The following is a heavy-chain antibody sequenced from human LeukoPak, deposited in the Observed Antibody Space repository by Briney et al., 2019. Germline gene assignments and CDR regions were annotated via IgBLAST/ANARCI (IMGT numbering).Heavy chain of an antibody. CDR3: ARGRGAANDAFDI. D-gene: IGHD3-10*01. CDR2: ISYDGSNK. J-gene: IGHJ3*02. CDR1: GFTFSSYG. V-gene: IGHV3-30*03. Sequence: PGGSLRLSCAASGFTFSSYGMHWVRQAPGKGLEWVAVISYDGSNKYYADSVKGRFTISRHNSKNTLYLQMNSLRADDTAVYYCARGRGAANDAFDIWGQGTMVTVSS.